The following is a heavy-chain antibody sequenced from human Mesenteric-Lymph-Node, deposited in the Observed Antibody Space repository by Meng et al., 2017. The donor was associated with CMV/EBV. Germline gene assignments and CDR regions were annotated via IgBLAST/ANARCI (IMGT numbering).Heavy chain of an antibody. CDR3: ARHQRWLKSEGGFNY. Sequence: QGQLQGRGAGLLKPSGTLSLTCAVYGGSFSGYYWSWIRQPPGKGLEWIGEINHSGSTNYNPSLKSRVTISVDTSKNQFSLKLSSVTAADTAVYYCARHQRWLKSEGGFNYWGQGTLVTVSS. CDR2: INHSGST. D-gene: IGHD4-23*01. V-gene: IGHV4-34*01. J-gene: IGHJ4*02. CDR1: GGSFSGYY.